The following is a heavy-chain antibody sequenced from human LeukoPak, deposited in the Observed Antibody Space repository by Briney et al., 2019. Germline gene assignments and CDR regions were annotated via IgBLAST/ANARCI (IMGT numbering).Heavy chain of an antibody. D-gene: IGHD3-22*01. J-gene: IGHJ4*02. V-gene: IGHV3-20*04. Sequence: GGSMRLSCVTSGFVFHDHGMAWVRQAPGKGLEWVSGISWNGGSTGYADSVKGRFTISRDNSKNTLYLQMNSLRAEDTAVYYCAKDQDGETGGPYDRGFDYWGQGTLVTVSS. CDR1: GFVFHDHG. CDR3: AKDQDGETGGPYDRGFDY. CDR2: ISWNGGST.